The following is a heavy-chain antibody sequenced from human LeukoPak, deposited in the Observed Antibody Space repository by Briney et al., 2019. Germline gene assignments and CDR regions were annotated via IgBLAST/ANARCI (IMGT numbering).Heavy chain of an antibody. CDR3: ARSFFRATYYDILTGYPRDWFDP. Sequence: GASVKVSCTASGGTFSSYAISWVRQAPGQGLEWMGRIIPIFGTANYAQKFQGRVTITADESTSTAYMELSSLRSEDTAVYYCARSFFRATYYDILTGYPRDWFDPWGQGTLVTVSS. D-gene: IGHD3-9*01. CDR1: GGTFSSYA. V-gene: IGHV1-69*13. CDR2: IIPIFGTA. J-gene: IGHJ5*02.